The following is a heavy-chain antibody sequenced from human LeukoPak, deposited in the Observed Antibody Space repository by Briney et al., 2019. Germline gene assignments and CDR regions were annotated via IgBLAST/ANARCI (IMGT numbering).Heavy chain of an antibody. CDR3: ARGPRITMIVWEAFDI. D-gene: IGHD3-22*01. V-gene: IGHV4-34*01. Sequence: KPSETLSLTCAVYGGSFSGYYWSWIRQPPGKGLEWIGEINHSGSTNYNPSLKSRVTISVDTSKNQFSLKLSSVTAADTAVYYCARGPRITMIVWEAFDIWGQGTMVTVSS. CDR2: INHSGST. CDR1: GGSFSGYY. J-gene: IGHJ3*02.